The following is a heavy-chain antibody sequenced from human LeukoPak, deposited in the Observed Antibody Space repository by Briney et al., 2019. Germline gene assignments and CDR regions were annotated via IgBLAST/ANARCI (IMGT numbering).Heavy chain of an antibody. V-gene: IGHV3-69-1*01. CDR2: ITSSSYR. CDR1: GFTVRSNY. CDR3: ARGPPYGV. Sequence: TGGSLRLSCAASGFTVRSNYMNWVRQAPGKGLEWVSIITSSSYRYHGDSVKGRFTISRDNAKNSLYLQMNSLRADDTAVYYCARGPPYGVWGQGTLVTVSS. D-gene: IGHD4-17*01. J-gene: IGHJ4*02.